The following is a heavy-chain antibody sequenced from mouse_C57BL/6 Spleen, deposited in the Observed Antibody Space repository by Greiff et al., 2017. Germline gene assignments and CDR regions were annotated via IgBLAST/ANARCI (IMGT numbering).Heavy chain of an antibody. Sequence: QVQLQQPGAELVRPGSSVKLSCKASGYTFTSYWMHWVKQRPIQGLEWIGNIDPSDSETHYNQKFKDKATLTVDKSSSTAYMQLSSLKSGDSAVYYCAREDSKSFSFAYWGQGTLVTVSA. D-gene: IGHD2-5*01. CDR2: IDPSDSET. V-gene: IGHV1-52*01. CDR3: AREDSKSFSFAY. CDR1: GYTFTSYW. J-gene: IGHJ3*01.